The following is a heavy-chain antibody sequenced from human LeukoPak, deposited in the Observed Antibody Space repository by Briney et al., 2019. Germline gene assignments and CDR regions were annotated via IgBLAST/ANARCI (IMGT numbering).Heavy chain of an antibody. CDR1: GYTFTSYG. Sequence: APVKVSCKASGYTFTSYGISWVRQAPGQGLEWMGWISAYNGNTNYAQKLQGRVTMTTDTSTSTAYMELRSLRSDDTAVYYCARVRQQLDRRWFDPWGQGTLVTVSS. CDR2: ISAYNGNT. V-gene: IGHV1-18*01. CDR3: ARVRQQLDRRWFDP. D-gene: IGHD6-13*01. J-gene: IGHJ5*02.